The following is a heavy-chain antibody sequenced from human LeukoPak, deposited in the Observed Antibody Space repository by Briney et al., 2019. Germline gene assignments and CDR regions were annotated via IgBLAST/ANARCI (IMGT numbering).Heavy chain of an antibody. V-gene: IGHV3-21*01. CDR3: ARGWSNRVVIIRGWFDP. Sequence: GGSLRLSCAASGFTFGSYSMNWVRQAPGKGLEWVSPISSSSSYIYYADSVKGRFTISRDNAKNSLYLQMNSLRAEDTAVYYCARGWSNRVVIIRGWFDPWGQGTLVTVSS. D-gene: IGHD4-23*01. J-gene: IGHJ5*02. CDR2: ISSSSSYI. CDR1: GFTFGSYS.